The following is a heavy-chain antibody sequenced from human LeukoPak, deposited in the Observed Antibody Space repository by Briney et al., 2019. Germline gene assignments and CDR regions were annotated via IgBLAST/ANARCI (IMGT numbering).Heavy chain of an antibody. D-gene: IGHD4-11*01. CDR3: ARGVDYSDWFDS. V-gene: IGHV4-34*01. CDR2: ITQSGRT. J-gene: IGHJ5*01. Sequence: SDTLSLTCSVNGGSFGSYYWTWIRQSPEKGLEWIGEITQSGRTSYNPSLTTRVTISVDSTKNHFSLNLTSVTAAVTAVYFCARGVDYSDWFDSWGPGTLVTVSS. CDR1: GGSFGSYY.